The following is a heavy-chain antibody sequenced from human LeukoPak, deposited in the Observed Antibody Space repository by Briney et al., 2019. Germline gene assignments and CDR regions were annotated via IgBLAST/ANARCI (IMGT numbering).Heavy chain of an antibody. CDR3: ARDGRGDYDYYDSSGYPFDL. J-gene: IGHJ4*02. CDR2: ISSSSSYI. D-gene: IGHD3-22*01. Sequence: RGSLRLSCAASGFTFSSYGIHWVRQAPGKGLEWVSSISSSSSYIYYADSVKGRFTISRDNAKNSLYLQMNSLRAEDTAVYYCARDGRGDYDYYDSSGYPFDLWGQGTLVTVSS. CDR1: GFTFSSYG. V-gene: IGHV3-21*01.